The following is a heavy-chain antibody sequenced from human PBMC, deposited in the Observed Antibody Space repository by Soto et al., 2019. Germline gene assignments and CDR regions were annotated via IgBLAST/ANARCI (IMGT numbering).Heavy chain of an antibody. Sequence: PGGSLRLSCAASGFTFSSYGMHWVRQAPGKGLEWVAVISYDGSNKYYADSVKGRFTISRDNSKNTLYLQMNSLRAEDTAVYYCAKDATTTVTTEGYFDYWGQGTLVTSPQ. CDR3: AKDATTTVTTEGYFDY. CDR1: GFTFSSYG. J-gene: IGHJ4*02. CDR2: ISYDGSNK. D-gene: IGHD4-17*01. V-gene: IGHV3-30*18.